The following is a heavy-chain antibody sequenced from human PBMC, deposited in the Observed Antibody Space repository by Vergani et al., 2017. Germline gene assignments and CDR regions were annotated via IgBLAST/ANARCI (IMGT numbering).Heavy chain of an antibody. D-gene: IGHD4-17*01. CDR2: ISSSSSTI. Sequence: EVQLVESGGGLVQPGGSLRLSCAASGFTFSSYSMNWVRQAPGKGLEWVSYISSSSSTIYYADSVKGRFTISRDNSKNTLYLQMNSLRAEDTAVYYCAKGHYGDYDYYYYYGMDVWGQGP. CDR1: GFTFSSYS. J-gene: IGHJ6*02. V-gene: IGHV3-48*01. CDR3: AKGHYGDYDYYYYYGMDV.